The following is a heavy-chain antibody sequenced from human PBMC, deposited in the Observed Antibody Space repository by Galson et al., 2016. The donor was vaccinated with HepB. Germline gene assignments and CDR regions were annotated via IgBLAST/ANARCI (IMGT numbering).Heavy chain of an antibody. CDR1: GYTSTTYY. V-gene: IGHV1-46*01. CDR2: INPGGERG. Sequence: SVKVSCKESGYTSTTYYIHWVRQAPGQGLVWMGVINPGGERGLYAHDFQGSVTMTRDTSTTTVYMELNSLKSDDTAVYYCARERAATGYLDHWGQGTLVTVSS. J-gene: IGHJ4*02. D-gene: IGHD6-13*01. CDR3: ARERAATGYLDH.